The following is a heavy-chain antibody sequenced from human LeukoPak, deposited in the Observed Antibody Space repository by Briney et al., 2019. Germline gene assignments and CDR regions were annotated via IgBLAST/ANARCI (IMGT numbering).Heavy chain of an antibody. CDR1: GGSISSGGYY. CDR2: IYYSGST. J-gene: IGHJ5*02. D-gene: IGHD4-17*01. Sequence: SQTLSLTCTVSGGSISSGGYYWSWIRQHPGKGLEWIGYIYYSGSTYYNPSLKSRVTISVDTSKNQFSLKLSSVTAADTAVYYCTRVYGDDNWFDPWGQGTLVTVSS. CDR3: TRVYGDDNWFDP. V-gene: IGHV4-30-4*08.